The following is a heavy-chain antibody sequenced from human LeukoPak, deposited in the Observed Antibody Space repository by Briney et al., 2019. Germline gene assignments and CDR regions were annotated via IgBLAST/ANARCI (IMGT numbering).Heavy chain of an antibody. CDR2: IYTSGST. D-gene: IGHD3-22*01. CDR1: GGSISSYY. Sequence: SETLSLTCTVSGGSISSYYWSWIRQPAGKGLEWIGRIYTSGSTNYNPSLKSRVTMSVDTSKNQFSLKLSSVTAADTAVYYCARDLFVSSGYGSSYSWFDPWGQGTRVTVSS. J-gene: IGHJ5*02. CDR3: ARDLFVSSGYGSSYSWFDP. V-gene: IGHV4-4*07.